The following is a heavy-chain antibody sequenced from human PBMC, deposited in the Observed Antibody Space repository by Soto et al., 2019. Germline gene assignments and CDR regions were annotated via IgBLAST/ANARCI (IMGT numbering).Heavy chain of an antibody. J-gene: IGHJ4*02. Sequence: ASVKVSCKASGYTFTSYAMHWVRQAPGQRLEWMGWINAYNGNTNYAQKLQGRVTMTTDTSTSTAYMELRSLRSDDTAVYYCARGGPHYGDYAYWGQGTLVTVSS. CDR2: INAYNGNT. CDR1: GYTFTSYA. V-gene: IGHV1-18*01. D-gene: IGHD4-17*01. CDR3: ARGGPHYGDYAY.